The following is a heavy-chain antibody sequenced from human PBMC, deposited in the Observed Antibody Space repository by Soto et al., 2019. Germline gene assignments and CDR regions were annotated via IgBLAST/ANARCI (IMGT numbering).Heavy chain of an antibody. D-gene: IGHD5-12*01. V-gene: IGHV1-69*01. CDR1: GGTFSSYA. CDR2: IIPIFGTA. Sequence: QVQLVQSGAEVKKPGSSVKVSCKASGGTFSSYAISWVRQAPGQGREWMGGIIPIFGTANYAQKFQGRVTITADESTSTAYMELSSLRSEDTAVYYCARGDYSGYDYGTYYGMDVWGQGTTVTVSS. J-gene: IGHJ6*02. CDR3: ARGDYSGYDYGTYYGMDV.